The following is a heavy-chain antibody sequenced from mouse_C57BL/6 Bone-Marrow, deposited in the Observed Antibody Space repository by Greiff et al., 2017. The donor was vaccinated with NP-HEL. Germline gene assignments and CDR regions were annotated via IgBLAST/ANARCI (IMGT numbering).Heavy chain of an antibody. Sequence: VQLQQPGPELVKPGASVKMSCKASGYTFTGYFMNWVMQSPGQSLEWIGRINPYNGGTFYNQKFKGKATLTVDKSSSTAHMELRSLTSEDSAVYYCGRSGDGYLSLAYWGQGTLVTVSA. D-gene: IGHD2-3*01. CDR2: INPYNGGT. CDR3: GRSGDGYLSLAY. V-gene: IGHV1-20*01. CDR1: GYTFTGYF. J-gene: IGHJ3*01.